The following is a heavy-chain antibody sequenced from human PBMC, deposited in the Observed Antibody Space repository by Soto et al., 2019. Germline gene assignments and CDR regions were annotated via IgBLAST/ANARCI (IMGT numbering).Heavy chain of an antibody. CDR2: INHSGST. Sequence: SETLSLTCAVYGGSFSGYYWSWIRQPPGKGLEWIGEINHSGSTNYNPSLKSRVTISVDTSKNQFSLKLSSVTAADTAVYYRARGAARRRGDAFDIWGQGTMVTVSS. V-gene: IGHV4-34*01. CDR3: ARGAARRRGDAFDI. J-gene: IGHJ3*02. CDR1: GGSFSGYY. D-gene: IGHD6-6*01.